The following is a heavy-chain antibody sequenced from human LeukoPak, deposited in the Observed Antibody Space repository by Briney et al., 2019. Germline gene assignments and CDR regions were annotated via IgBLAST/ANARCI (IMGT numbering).Heavy chain of an antibody. J-gene: IGHJ4*02. CDR2: INPSGGST. V-gene: IGHV1-46*01. CDR3: ARDAAVEGGDSSGYFDY. Sequence: ASVKVSCKASGYTFTSYYMHWVRQAPGQGLEWMGIINPSGGSTSYAQKFQGRVTMTRDTSTSTVYMELSSLRSEDTAVYYCARDAAVEGGDSSGYFDYWGQGTLVIVS. D-gene: IGHD3-22*01. CDR1: GYTFTSYY.